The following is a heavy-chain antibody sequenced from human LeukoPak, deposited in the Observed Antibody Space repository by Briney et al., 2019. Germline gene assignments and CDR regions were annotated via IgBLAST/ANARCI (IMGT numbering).Heavy chain of an antibody. CDR1: GYTFTGYY. CDR2: INPNSVGT. D-gene: IGHD1-26*01. J-gene: IGHJ4*02. V-gene: IGHV1-2*02. Sequence: ASVKVSCKASGYTFTGYYMHWVRQAPGQGLEWMGWINPNSVGTNYAQKFQGRVTMTRDTSISTAYMELSRLRSDDTAVYYCARAEWELRGGVFDYWGQGTLVTVSS. CDR3: ARAEWELRGGVFDY.